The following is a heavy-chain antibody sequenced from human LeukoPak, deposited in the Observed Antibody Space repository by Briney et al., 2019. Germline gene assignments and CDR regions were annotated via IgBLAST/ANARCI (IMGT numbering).Heavy chain of an antibody. J-gene: IGHJ6*02. V-gene: IGHV4-61*02. Sequence: SETLSLTCTVSGGSISSSSYYWSWIRQPAGKGLEWIGRIYSSGSTNYNPSLKSRVTMSVDTSKNQFSLKLSSVTAADTAIYYCARISGLGDLRTYFFYGMDVWGQGTTVTVSS. CDR2: IYSSGST. CDR1: GGSISSSSYY. D-gene: IGHD3-10*01. CDR3: ARISGLGDLRTYFFYGMDV.